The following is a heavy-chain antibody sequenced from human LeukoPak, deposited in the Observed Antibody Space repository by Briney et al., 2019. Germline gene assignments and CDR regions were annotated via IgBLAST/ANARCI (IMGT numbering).Heavy chain of an antibody. V-gene: IGHV3-30*02. J-gene: IGHJ1*01. CDR2: IRYDGTSE. Sequence: GGSLRLSCGASGFTFNNYGMLWVRQAPGKGLDWVAFIRYDGTSEYYADSVKGRFTISRDNSKNTLFLQMNSLRPEDTAVYYCAKDDDWGRYKHWGQGTLVTVSS. CDR1: GFTFNNYG. D-gene: IGHD3-16*01. CDR3: AKDDDWGRYKH.